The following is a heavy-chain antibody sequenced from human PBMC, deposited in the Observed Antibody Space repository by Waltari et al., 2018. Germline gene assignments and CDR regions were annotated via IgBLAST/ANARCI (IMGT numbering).Heavy chain of an antibody. CDR1: GFTFSSYS. CDR2: ISSSSSYI. V-gene: IGHV3-21*01. Sequence: EVQLVESGGGLVKPGGSLRLSCAASGFTFSSYSMNWVRQAPGKGREWVSSISSSSSYIYYADSVKGRFTISRDNAKNSLYLQMNSLRAEDTAVYYCAREGTENAFDIWGQGTMVTVSS. CDR3: AREGTENAFDI. J-gene: IGHJ3*02.